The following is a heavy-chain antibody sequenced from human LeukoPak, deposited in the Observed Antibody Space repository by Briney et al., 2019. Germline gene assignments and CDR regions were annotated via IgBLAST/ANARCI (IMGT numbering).Heavy chain of an antibody. CDR3: ARVRESYETLTGYLPNYYYGMDV. J-gene: IGHJ6*02. CDR2: ISYDGRNT. D-gene: IGHD3-9*01. Sequence: GRSLRLSCAASGFTFSICAMHWVRQAPGKGLEWEATISYDGRNTFYADSVKGRFTISRDNSKDTLYLQMNSLRPEDTAVYYCARVRESYETLTGYLPNYYYGMDVWGQGTTVTVS. CDR1: GFTFSICA. V-gene: IGHV3-30*04.